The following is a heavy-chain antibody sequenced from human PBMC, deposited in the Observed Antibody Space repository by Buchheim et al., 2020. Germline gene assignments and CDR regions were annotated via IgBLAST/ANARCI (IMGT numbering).Heavy chain of an antibody. J-gene: IGHJ5*02. CDR3: ARGQRSERYDFWSGYYSPYWFDP. V-gene: IGHV4-30-4*01. CDR1: GGSISSGDYY. Sequence: QVQLQESGPGLVKPSQTLSLTCTVSGGSISSGDYYWSWIRQPPGKGLEWIGYIYYSGSTYYNPSLKSRVTISVDTSKNQFSLKLSSVTAADTAVYYCARGQRSERYDFWSGYYSPYWFDPWGQGTL. D-gene: IGHD3-3*01. CDR2: IYYSGST.